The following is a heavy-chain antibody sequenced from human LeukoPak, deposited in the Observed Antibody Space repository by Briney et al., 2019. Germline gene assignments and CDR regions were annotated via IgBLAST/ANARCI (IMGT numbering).Heavy chain of an antibody. CDR3: TRYYYHTSGFDY. V-gene: IGHV1-46*01. Sequence: ASVKVSCKASGYSFTSNYIHWVRQAPGQGLEWMGMIYPRDGSTSYAQKFQGRVTVTRDTSTSTVHMELSGLRSDDTAVYYCTRYYYHTSGFDYWGQGTLVTVSS. CDR2: IYPRDGST. CDR1: GYSFTSNY. J-gene: IGHJ4*02. D-gene: IGHD3-22*01.